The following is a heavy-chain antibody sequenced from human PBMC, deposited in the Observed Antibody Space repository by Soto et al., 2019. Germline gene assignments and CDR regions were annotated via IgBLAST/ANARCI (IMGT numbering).Heavy chain of an antibody. V-gene: IGHV5-51*01. D-gene: IGHD6-13*01. CDR3: ARRDASSIAGSDAFDI. J-gene: IGHJ3*02. Sequence: PGESLKISCKGSGYSFTSYWIGWVRQMPGKGLEWMGIIYPGDSDTRYSPSFQGQVTSSADKSISTAYLQWSSLKASETAMYYCARRDASSIAGSDAFDIWGQGTMVTVSS. CDR1: GYSFTSYW. CDR2: IYPGDSDT.